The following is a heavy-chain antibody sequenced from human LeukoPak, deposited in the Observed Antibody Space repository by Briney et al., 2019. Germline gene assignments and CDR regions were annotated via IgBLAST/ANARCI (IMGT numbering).Heavy chain of an antibody. D-gene: IGHD4-17*01. V-gene: IGHV3-20*04. CDR2: INWFGGGT. J-gene: IGHJ4*02. CDR3: ARGRTTDGYYFDY. CDR1: GFPFHDYG. Sequence: GGPLRLFCTVSGFPFHDYGMRCVPYAPGKGKEWLCGINWFGGGTGYANSVKRRFTISRDNDKNSLYLQMNSLRAEDTALYYCARGRTTDGYYFDYWGQGTLVTVSS.